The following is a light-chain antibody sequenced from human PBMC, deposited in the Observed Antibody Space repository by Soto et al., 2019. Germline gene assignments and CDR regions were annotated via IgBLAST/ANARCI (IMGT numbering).Light chain of an antibody. CDR2: EVT. Sequence: QSALTQPASVSGSPGQSITISCAGTGSDVGAYNLVSWDQQHPGKAPKLIICEVTTRPSGISNRFAGSKSGDTASLTISGLQAEDEADYFCCSYAGTVAYVFGPGTKLTVL. CDR1: GSDVGAYNL. J-gene: IGLJ1*01. V-gene: IGLV2-23*02. CDR3: CSYAGTVAYV.